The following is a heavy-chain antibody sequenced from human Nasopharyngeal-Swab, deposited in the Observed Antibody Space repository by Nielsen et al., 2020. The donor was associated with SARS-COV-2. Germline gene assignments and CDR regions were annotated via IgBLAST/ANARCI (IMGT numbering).Heavy chain of an antibody. J-gene: IGHJ3*01. Sequence: GESLKISCVASGVIFSKYCMHWVRQAPGKGLVWVSRVNQDGSRPDYADSVRGRFTISRDKSEDAVYLEMNSLRGDDTAVYYCARGRKMGSVDTGAFDVWGQGTAVTVS. D-gene: IGHD5-18*01. CDR1: GVIFSKYC. CDR2: VNQDGSRP. V-gene: IGHV3-74*01. CDR3: ARGRKMGSVDTGAFDV.